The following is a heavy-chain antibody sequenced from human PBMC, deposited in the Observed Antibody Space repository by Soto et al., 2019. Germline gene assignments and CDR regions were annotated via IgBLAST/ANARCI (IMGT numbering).Heavy chain of an antibody. CDR3: ETERGVIAAALRVYSGMDV. J-gene: IGHJ6*02. D-gene: IGHD6-13*01. V-gene: IGHV3-33*01. Sequence: QVQLVESGGGVVQPGRSLRLSCAASGFTFSSYGMHWVRQAPSKGLEWVAGIWYDGSNKYYVYSVKGRFTISRDNSKNTLYLQMNSLRAEDTAVYNCETERGVIAAALRVYSGMDVWGQGTTVIVSS. CDR2: IWYDGSNK. CDR1: GFTFSSYG.